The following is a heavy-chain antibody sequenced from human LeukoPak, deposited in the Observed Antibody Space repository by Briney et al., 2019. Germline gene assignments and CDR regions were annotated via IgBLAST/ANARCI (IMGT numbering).Heavy chain of an antibody. CDR1: GGSISNYW. CDR3: ARRERLGYSYGRGTLDI. Sequence: SETLSLTCTVSGGSISNYWWSWIRQPPGKGLEWIGYVFDSGGTNYNPSLKSRVTISVDTSKKQFSLRLSSVTAADTAVYYCARRERLGYSYGRGTLDIWGQGTMVTVSS. V-gene: IGHV4-59*01. J-gene: IGHJ3*02. D-gene: IGHD5-18*01. CDR2: VFDSGGT.